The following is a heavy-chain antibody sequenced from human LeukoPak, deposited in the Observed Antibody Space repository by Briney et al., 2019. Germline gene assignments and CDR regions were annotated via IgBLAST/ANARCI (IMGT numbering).Heavy chain of an antibody. CDR1: GGSISSGVYS. D-gene: IGHD6-6*01. Sequence: SQTLSLTCAVSGGSISSGVYSRSWIRQPPGKGLEWIGYIYHSGSTYYNPSLKSRVTISVDRSKNQLSLQLSSVTAADTAVYYCARLESIAARPGAFDIWGQGTMVTVSS. V-gene: IGHV4-30-2*01. CDR2: IYHSGST. CDR3: ARLESIAARPGAFDI. J-gene: IGHJ3*02.